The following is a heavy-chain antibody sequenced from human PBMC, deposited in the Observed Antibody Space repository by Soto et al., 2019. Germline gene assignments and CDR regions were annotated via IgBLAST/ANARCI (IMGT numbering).Heavy chain of an antibody. Sequence: QVQLQESGPGLVKPSETLSLTCTVSGGSISTYYWRWIRQSPGGGLEWIGYIYFSGTTNYNPSLKSRVTMSVDTSKIQFSLKLTSVTAADTAMYYCARASRADAFDIWGQGTVVTVSS. V-gene: IGHV4-59*12. J-gene: IGHJ3*02. CDR3: ARASRADAFDI. CDR2: IYFSGTT. CDR1: GGSISTYY.